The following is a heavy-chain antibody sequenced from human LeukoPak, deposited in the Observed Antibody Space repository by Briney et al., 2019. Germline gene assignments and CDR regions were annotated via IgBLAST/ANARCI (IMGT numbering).Heavy chain of an antibody. Sequence: PGGSLRLSCAAPGFTFSSYGMHWVRQAPGKGLEWVSFIRYDVSNKYYADSVKGRFNISRDNSKNTLYLQMNSLRAEDTAVYYCAKVPTTVTFYYYYYGMDVWGQGTTVTVSS. D-gene: IGHD4-17*01. CDR2: IRYDVSNK. J-gene: IGHJ6*02. CDR3: AKVPTTVTFYYYYYGMDV. V-gene: IGHV3-30*02. CDR1: GFTFSSYG.